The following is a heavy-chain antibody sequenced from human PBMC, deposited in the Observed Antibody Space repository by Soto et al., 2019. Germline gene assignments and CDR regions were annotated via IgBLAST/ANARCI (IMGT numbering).Heavy chain of an antibody. V-gene: IGHV1-3*01. D-gene: IGHD4-17*01. CDR1: GYTFTSYA. J-gene: IGHJ4*02. Sequence: GASVKVSCKASGYTFTSYAMHWVRQAPGQRLEWMGWINAGNGNTKYSQKFQGRVTITRDTSASTAYMELSSLRSEDTAVYYCARGKQRMTTVPIFDYWGQGTLVTVSS. CDR3: ARGKQRMTTVPIFDY. CDR2: INAGNGNT.